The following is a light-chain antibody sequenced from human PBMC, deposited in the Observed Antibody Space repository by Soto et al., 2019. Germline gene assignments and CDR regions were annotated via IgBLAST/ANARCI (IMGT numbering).Light chain of an antibody. CDR2: AET. CDR3: QLRRDWPPSIT. CDR1: QSVRGS. J-gene: IGKJ5*01. V-gene: IGKV3-11*01. Sequence: EIVLTQSPATLSLSPGERATLSCRASQSVRGSLAWYQQRPGQAPRLLIYAETYRATGIPARFSGSGSGTDFALSISGLEPADLGIYYCQLRRDWPPSITFGQGTRLEI.